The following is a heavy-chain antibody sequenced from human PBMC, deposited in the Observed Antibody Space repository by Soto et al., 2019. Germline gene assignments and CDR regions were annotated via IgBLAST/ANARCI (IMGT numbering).Heavy chain of an antibody. CDR2: IIPIFGTA. J-gene: IGHJ5*02. CDR1: GGTFSSYA. V-gene: IGHV1-69*12. CDR3: ARGNKAYCGCDCYSRWFDP. Sequence: QVQLVQSGAEVKKPGSSVKVSCKASGGTFSSYAISWVRQAPGQGLEWMGGIIPIFGTANYAQKFQGRVTITADESTSTAYMELSSLRSEDTAVYYCARGNKAYCGCDCYSRWFDPWGQGTLVTVSS. D-gene: IGHD2-21*02.